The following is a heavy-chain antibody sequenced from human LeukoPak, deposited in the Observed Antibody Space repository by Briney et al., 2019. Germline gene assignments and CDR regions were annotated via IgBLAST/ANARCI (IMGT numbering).Heavy chain of an antibody. CDR1: GFTFSSYS. V-gene: IGHV3-48*01. CDR2: ISSSSSSI. Sequence: GGSLRLSCAASGFTFSSYSMKWVRQAPGKGLEWVSYISSSSSSIYYADSVKGRFTVSRDHAKNSLYLQMHSLRAEDTAVYYCAGTDSGSYSRWFDYWGQGTLVTVSS. D-gene: IGHD1-26*01. CDR3: AGTDSGSYSRWFDY. J-gene: IGHJ4*02.